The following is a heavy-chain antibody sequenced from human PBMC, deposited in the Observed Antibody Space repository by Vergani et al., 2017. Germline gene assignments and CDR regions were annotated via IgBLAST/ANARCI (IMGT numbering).Heavy chain of an antibody. CDR1: GGSVSSGSYY. V-gene: IGHV4-61*01. CDR3: ARGSRRGSYNWNYVRATTRINWFDP. Sequence: QVQLQESGPGLVKPSETLSLTCTVSGGSVSSGSYYWSWIRQPPGKGLEWIGYIYTSGSTNYNPSLKSRVTISVDTSKNQFALKLSSVTAADTAVYYCARGSRRGSYNWNYVRATTRINWFDPWGQGTLVTVSS. J-gene: IGHJ5*02. D-gene: IGHD1-7*01. CDR2: IYTSGST.